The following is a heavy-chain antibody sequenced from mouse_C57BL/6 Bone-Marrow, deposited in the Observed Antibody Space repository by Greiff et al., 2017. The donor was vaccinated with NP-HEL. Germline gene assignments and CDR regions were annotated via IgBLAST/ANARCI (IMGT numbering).Heavy chain of an antibody. J-gene: IGHJ2*01. D-gene: IGHD2-1*01. CDR2: IRNKANGYTT. Sequence: EVKLMESGGGLVQPGGSLSLSCAASGFTFTDYYMSWVRQPPGKALEWLGFIRNKANGYTTEYSASVKGRFTISRDNSQSILYLQMNALRAEDSATYYCARSPPYGNYFDYWGQGTTLTVSS. CDR3: ARSPPYGNYFDY. CDR1: GFTFTDYY. V-gene: IGHV7-3*01.